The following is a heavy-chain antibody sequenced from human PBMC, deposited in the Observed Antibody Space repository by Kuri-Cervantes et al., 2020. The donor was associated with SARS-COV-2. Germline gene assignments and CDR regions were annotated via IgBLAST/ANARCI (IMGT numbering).Heavy chain of an antibody. V-gene: IGHV3-48*03. J-gene: IGHJ6*03. Sequence: GESLKISCAASGFTFSSYEMNWVRQAPGKGLEWVSYISSSGSTIYYADSVKGRFTISRDNAKNSLYLQMNGLRAEDTAVYYCAKTPGDGDYVVPWAYYYYMDVWGKGTTVTVSS. D-gene: IGHD4-17*01. CDR2: ISSSGSTI. CDR1: GFTFSSYE. CDR3: AKTPGDGDYVVPWAYYYYMDV.